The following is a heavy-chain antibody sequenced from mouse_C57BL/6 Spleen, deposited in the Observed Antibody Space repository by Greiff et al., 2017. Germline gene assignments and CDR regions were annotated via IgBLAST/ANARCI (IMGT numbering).Heavy chain of an antibody. CDR3: ASGVVAYDY. D-gene: IGHD1-1*01. CDR1: GYTFTSYW. Sequence: QVQLKESGAELVKPGASVKLSCKASGYTFTSYWMHWVKQRPGQGLEWIGMIHPNSGSTNYNEKFKSKATLTVDKSSSTAYMQLSSLTSEDSAVYYCASGVVAYDYWGQGTTLTVSS. CDR2: IHPNSGST. J-gene: IGHJ2*01. V-gene: IGHV1-64*01.